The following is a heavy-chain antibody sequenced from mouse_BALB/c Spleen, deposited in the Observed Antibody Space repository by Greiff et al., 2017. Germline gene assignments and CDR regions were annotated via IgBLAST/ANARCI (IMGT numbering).Heavy chain of an antibody. J-gene: IGHJ4*01. Sequence: EVMLVESGGGLVKPGGSLKLSCAASGFTFSSYTMSWVRQTPEKRLEWVATISSGGSYTYYPDSVKGRFTISRDNAKNTLYLQMSSLKSEDTAMYYCTRAMITGILAMDYWGQGTSVTVSS. CDR2: ISSGGSYT. V-gene: IGHV5-6-4*01. CDR1: GFTFSSYT. CDR3: TRAMITGILAMDY. D-gene: IGHD2-4*01.